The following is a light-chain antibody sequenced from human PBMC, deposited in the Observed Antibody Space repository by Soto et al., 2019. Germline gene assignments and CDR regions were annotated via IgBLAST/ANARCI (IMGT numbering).Light chain of an antibody. CDR3: HKYNNWPLT. CDR1: QSVYNY. J-gene: IGKJ4*01. CDR2: GAS. V-gene: IGKV3-15*01. Sequence: EIVMTQSPATLSVSPGERASLSCRASQSVYNYLAWYQQKPGQAPRLLIYGASTRATGIPARFSGSGSGTEFTLTISSLQSEDFAVYYCHKYNNWPLTFGGGTKVEI.